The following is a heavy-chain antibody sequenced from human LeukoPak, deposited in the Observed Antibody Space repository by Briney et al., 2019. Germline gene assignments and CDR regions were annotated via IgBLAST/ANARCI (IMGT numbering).Heavy chain of an antibody. CDR2: IYTGGST. Sequence: SETLSLTCSVSGGFISSGGYYWSWLRQPAGKGLKWIGRIYTGGSTNYNPSLKSRVTMSVDTSKNQFSLKLTSVTAADTAVYYCARTSTVTTAFDIWGQGTLVTVSS. CDR1: GGFISSGGYY. V-gene: IGHV4-61*02. D-gene: IGHD4-11*01. J-gene: IGHJ5*02. CDR3: ARTSTVTTAFDI.